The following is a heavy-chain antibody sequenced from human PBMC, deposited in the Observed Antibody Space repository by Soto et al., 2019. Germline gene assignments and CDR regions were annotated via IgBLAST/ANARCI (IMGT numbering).Heavy chain of an antibody. V-gene: IGHV3-23*01. Sequence: EVQLLESGGGLVQPGGSLRLSCTASGFNFRSYAMNWVRQAPGKGLEWVSVISGSGGSTYYEDSVKGRFIISRDNSKNKLYLQMNSLRAEDTAVYYCASRTSGWYFDYWGQGTLVTVSS. J-gene: IGHJ4*02. CDR1: GFNFRSYA. CDR2: ISGSGGST. D-gene: IGHD6-19*01. CDR3: ASRTSGWYFDY.